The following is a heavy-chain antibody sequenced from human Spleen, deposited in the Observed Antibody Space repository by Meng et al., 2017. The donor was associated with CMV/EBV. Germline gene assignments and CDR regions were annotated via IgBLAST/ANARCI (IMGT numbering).Heavy chain of an antibody. D-gene: IGHD3-22*01. CDR2: INPNSGGT. CDR1: GYTFTGYY. Sequence: ASVKVSCKASGYTFTGYYMHWVRQAPGQGLEWMGWINPNSGGTNYAQKFQGRVTMTRDTSISTAYVELSWLRFDDTAVYYCARDCRYYDSSGYCLGYWGQGTLVTVSS. J-gene: IGHJ4*02. CDR3: ARDCRYYDSSGYCLGY. V-gene: IGHV1-2*02.